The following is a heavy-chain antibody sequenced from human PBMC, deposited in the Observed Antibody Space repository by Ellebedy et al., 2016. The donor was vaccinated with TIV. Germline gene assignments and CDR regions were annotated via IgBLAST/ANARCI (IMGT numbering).Heavy chain of an antibody. CDR1: GGSISSYY. V-gene: IGHV4-59*01. J-gene: IGHJ4*02. Sequence: SETLSLTCTVSGGSISSYYWSWIRQTPGKGLEWIGYIYYTGSTNYNPTLESRVTISVDTPKNQFSLKLRSVTAADTAVYYCVKAPTYYYASGSYSERYFDYGARESWSPSPQ. CDR2: IYYTGST. D-gene: IGHD3-10*01. CDR3: VKAPTYYYASGSYSERYFD.